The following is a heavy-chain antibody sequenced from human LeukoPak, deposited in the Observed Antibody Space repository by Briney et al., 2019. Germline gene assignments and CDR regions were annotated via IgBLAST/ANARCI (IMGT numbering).Heavy chain of an antibody. J-gene: IGHJ5*01. D-gene: IGHD2-15*01. V-gene: IGHV4-59*08. CDR3: ARRYCSGSSCYSSFDC. CDR2: IYYSGST. Sequence: PSETLSLTCTVSGGSISSYYWSWIRRPPGKGLEWMGYIYYSGSTNYNPSLKSRITMSVDTSKNQFSLKLTSVTAADTAVYYCARRYCSGSSCYSSFDCLGHGTLVTVSS. CDR1: GGSISSYY.